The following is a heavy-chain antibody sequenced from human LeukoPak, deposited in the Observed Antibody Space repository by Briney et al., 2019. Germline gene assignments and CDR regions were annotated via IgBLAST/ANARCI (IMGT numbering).Heavy chain of an antibody. CDR1: GYAFTSYY. CDR2: INPSGGST. CDR3: ARDPHGILTPPADNWFDP. Sequence: GASVKVSCKASGYAFTSYYMHWVRQAPGQGLEWMGIINPSGGSTSYAQKFQGRVTMTRDTSTSTVYMELSSLRSEDTAVYYCARDPHGILTPPADNWFDPWGQGTLVTVSS. V-gene: IGHV1-46*01. J-gene: IGHJ5*02. D-gene: IGHD3-9*01.